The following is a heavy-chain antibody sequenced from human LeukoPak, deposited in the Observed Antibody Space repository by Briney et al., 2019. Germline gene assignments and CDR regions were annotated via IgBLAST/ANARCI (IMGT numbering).Heavy chain of an antibody. CDR2: IYHSGST. J-gene: IGHJ6*03. Sequence: SETESLTCTVSGYSISSGYYWGGIRQPPGKGLEWIGSIYHSGSTYYNPSLKSRVTISVDTSKNQFSLKLSSVTAADTAVYYCARRNGGTGYCSSTSCPYYYYYYMDVWGKGTTVTVSS. CDR3: ARRNGGTGYCSSTSCPYYYYYYMDV. CDR1: GYSISSGYY. V-gene: IGHV4-38-2*02. D-gene: IGHD2-2*01.